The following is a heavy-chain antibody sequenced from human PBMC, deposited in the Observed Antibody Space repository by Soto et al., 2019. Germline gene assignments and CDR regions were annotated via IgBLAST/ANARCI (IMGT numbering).Heavy chain of an antibody. CDR1: VGSIIIYY. D-gene: IGHD3-10*01. V-gene: IGHV4-59*01. J-gene: IGHJ2*01. CDR2: IYYSGSA. CDR3: AWNHIRGTWYFDL. Sequence: QVQLQESGPGLVKPSETLSLTCTVSVGSIIIYYLPWTRQPPGKGLEWIGYIYYSGSANNNPSLRSRVSMSVDTSKNQFSLKLSSVTAADTAVYYCAWNHIRGTWYFDLWGRGTLVTVSS.